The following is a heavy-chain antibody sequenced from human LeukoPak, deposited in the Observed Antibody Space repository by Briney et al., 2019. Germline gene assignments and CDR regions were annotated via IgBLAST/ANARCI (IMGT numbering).Heavy chain of an antibody. CDR2: VSSSSSYI. J-gene: IGHJ4*02. CDR1: GFTFSSYS. CDR3: ARGAKGYCSSTSCPDFDY. Sequence: GGSLRLSCAASGFTFSSYSMNWVRQAPGKGLEWVSSVSSSSSYIYYADSVKGRFTISRDNAKNSLYLQMNSLRAEDTAVYYCARGAKGYCSSTSCPDFDYWGQGTLVTVSS. D-gene: IGHD2-2*01. V-gene: IGHV3-21*01.